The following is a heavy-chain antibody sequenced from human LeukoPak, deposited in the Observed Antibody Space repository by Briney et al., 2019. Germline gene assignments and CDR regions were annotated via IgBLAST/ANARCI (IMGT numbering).Heavy chain of an antibody. Sequence: SETLSLTCAVYGVSLRGYYWSWIRQSPEKGLEWIGEISHEGDSIYNPSLKSRLTLSVDMSKNQFSLNLRSVTAADTAVYYCARGRNYVSDYYFDVWGKGTTVIVPS. CDR3: ARGRNYVSDYYFDV. D-gene: IGHD1-7*01. J-gene: IGHJ6*03. CDR1: GVSLRGYY. CDR2: ISHEGDS. V-gene: IGHV4-34*01.